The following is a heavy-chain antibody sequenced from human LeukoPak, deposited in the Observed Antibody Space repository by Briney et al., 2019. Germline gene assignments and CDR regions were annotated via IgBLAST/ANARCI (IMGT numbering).Heavy chain of an antibody. CDR2: ISGSGGST. J-gene: IGHJ4*02. CDR3: AKLGTYGDYVGVDY. CDR1: GFTFSSYS. D-gene: IGHD4-17*01. V-gene: IGHV3-23*01. Sequence: GGSLRLSCAASGFTFSSYSMNWVRQAPGKGLEWVSAISGSGGSTYYADSVKGRFTISRDNSKITLYLQMNRLRAEDTAVYYCAKLGTYGDYVGVDYWGQGTLVTVSS.